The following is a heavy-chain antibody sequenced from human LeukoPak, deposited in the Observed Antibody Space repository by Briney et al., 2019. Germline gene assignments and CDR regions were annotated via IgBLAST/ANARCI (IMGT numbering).Heavy chain of an antibody. CDR1: GGSISSGGYY. D-gene: IGHD3-10*01. CDR2: IYYSGST. CDR3: ARAHTMVRGVIIEGNWFDP. V-gene: IGHV4-30-2*03. Sequence: SQTLSLTCTVSGGSISSGGYYWSWIRQPPGKGLEWIGSIYYSGSTYYNPSLKSRVTISVDTSKNQFSLKLSSVTAADTAVYYCARAHTMVRGVIIEGNWFDPWGQGTLVTVSS. J-gene: IGHJ5*02.